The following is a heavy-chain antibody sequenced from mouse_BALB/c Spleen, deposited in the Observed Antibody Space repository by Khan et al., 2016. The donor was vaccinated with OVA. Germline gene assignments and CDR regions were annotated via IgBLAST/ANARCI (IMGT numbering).Heavy chain of an antibody. V-gene: IGHV1-18*01. CDR1: GYTFPEYT. D-gene: IGHD3-3*01. J-gene: IGHJ4*01. CDR3: ARDAGRY. Sequence: VQLKQSGPELVKPGASVKISCKTSGYTFPEYTVHWVKQSLGKSLDWIGVINPKNGGTAYNQKFKGKATSTVDKSSSTAYMEFRSLTSDDSAVYYCARDAGRYWGQGTSVTVAS. CDR2: INPKNGGT.